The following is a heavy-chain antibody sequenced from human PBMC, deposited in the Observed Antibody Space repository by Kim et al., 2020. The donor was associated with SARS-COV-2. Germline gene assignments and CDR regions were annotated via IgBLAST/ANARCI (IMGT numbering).Heavy chain of an antibody. J-gene: IGHJ5*01. CDR2: INAGNGYT. V-gene: IGHV1-3*01. CDR1: GYSFTTYA. Sequence: ASVKVSCKASGYSFTTYAIHWVRQAPGQSLEWMGWINAGNGYTQYAQKFQGRVTITRDTSASTMYMELSSLRSEDTTFYYCARVGLYSSTWGVWFDSWGQGTLVTVSS. D-gene: IGHD6-13*01. CDR3: ARVGLYSSTWGVWFDS.